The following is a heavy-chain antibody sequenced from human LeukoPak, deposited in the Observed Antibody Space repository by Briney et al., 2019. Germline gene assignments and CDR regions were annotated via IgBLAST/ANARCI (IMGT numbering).Heavy chain of an antibody. CDR1: GFTFSSYS. CDR3: ARDLITMVRGVIIYYYYMDV. J-gene: IGHJ6*03. CDR2: ISSSSSTI. V-gene: IGHV3-48*01. D-gene: IGHD3-10*01. Sequence: GGSLRLSCAASGFTFSSYSMNWVRQAPGKGLEWVSYISSSSSTIYYADSVKGRFTISRDNAKNSLYLQMNSLRAEDTAVYYCARDLITMVRGVIIYYYYMDVWGKGTTVTVSS.